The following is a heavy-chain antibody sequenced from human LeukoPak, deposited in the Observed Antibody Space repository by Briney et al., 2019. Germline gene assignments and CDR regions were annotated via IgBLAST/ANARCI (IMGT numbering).Heavy chain of an antibody. V-gene: IGHV1-2*02. CDR3: AREMSYYDILTGYQIPRDWFDP. J-gene: IGHJ5*02. D-gene: IGHD3-9*01. CDR1: GYTFTGYY. CDR2: INPNSGGT. Sequence: ASVKVSCKASGYTFTGYYIHWVRQAPGQGLEWMGWINPNSGGTNYAQKFQGRVTMTRDTSISTAYMELSRLRSDDTAVYYCAREMSYYDILTGYQIPRDWFDPWGQGTLVTVSS.